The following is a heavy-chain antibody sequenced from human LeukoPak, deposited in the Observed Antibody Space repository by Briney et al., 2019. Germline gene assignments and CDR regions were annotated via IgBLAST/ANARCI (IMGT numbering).Heavy chain of an antibody. Sequence: GGSLRLSCAVSGFTFSSYWMHWVRKAPGKGLVWVSRIDRDGSRINYADSVKGRFTISRDNGKNTLFLQMNSLRAEDAAVYYCVRGNDYGGPHYWGQGTLVTVSS. V-gene: IGHV3-74*01. CDR2: IDRDGSRI. J-gene: IGHJ4*02. CDR1: GFTFSSYW. CDR3: VRGNDYGGPHY. D-gene: IGHD4-23*01.